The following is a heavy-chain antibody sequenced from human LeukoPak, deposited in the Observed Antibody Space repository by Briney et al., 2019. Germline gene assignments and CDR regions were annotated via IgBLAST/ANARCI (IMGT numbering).Heavy chain of an antibody. Sequence: PGGSLRLSCAASGITVSSNYMSWVRQPPGKGLEWVSIIYSGGTTYYADSVQGRFTISRDNSKNTLYLQMNSLRAEDTAIYYCAKRDSSNMAYFDPWGQGTLVTVSP. CDR3: AKRDSSNMAYFDP. CDR1: GITVSSNY. CDR2: IYSGGTT. J-gene: IGHJ5*02. D-gene: IGHD6-13*01. V-gene: IGHV3-53*01.